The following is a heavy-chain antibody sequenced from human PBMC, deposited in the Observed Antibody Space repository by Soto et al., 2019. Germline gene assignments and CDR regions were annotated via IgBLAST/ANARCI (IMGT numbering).Heavy chain of an antibody. CDR3: AHRYKGYAFDI. CDR2: IYWNDDK. V-gene: IGHV2-5*01. J-gene: IGHJ3*02. D-gene: IGHD1-20*01. Sequence: GSGPTLVNPTQTLTLTCTFSGFSLSTSGVGVGWIRQPPGKALEWLALIYWNDDKRYSTSLKSRLTITKDASKNHVVLTMTYMDPVDTATYSCAHRYKGYAFDIWGQGTVVTVSS. CDR1: GFSLSTSGVG.